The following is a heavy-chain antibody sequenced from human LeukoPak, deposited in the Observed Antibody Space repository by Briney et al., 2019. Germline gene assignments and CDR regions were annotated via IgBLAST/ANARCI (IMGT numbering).Heavy chain of an antibody. CDR1: GYTFTSYG. CDR3: ARSISGYSYGYPYYYYYMDV. CDR2: ISAYNGNT. Sequence: ASVKVSCKASGYTFTSYGISWVRQAPGQGLEWMGWISAYNGNTNYAQKLQGRVTMTTDASTSTAYMELRSLRSDDTAVYCCARSISGYSYGYPYYYYYMDVWGKGTTVTISS. V-gene: IGHV1-18*01. D-gene: IGHD5-18*01. J-gene: IGHJ6*03.